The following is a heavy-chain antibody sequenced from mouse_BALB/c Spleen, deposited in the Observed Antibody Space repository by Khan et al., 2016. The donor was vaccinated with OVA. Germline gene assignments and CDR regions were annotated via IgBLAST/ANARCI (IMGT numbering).Heavy chain of an antibody. J-gene: IGHJ3*01. V-gene: IGHV1-69*02. D-gene: IGHD1-1*01. CDR3: TRSFFYGSSTWFAY. CDR2: IDPSDTYT. CDR1: GYPFSSYW. Sequence: QVQLQQPGAELVKPGTSVKLSCKASGYPFSSYWMHWVKQRPGQGLEWIGEIDPSDTYTNYNQKFKGKATLTVDKSSSTTYMQPSSLTSEASAVYYCTRSFFYGSSTWFAYWGQGTLVTVST.